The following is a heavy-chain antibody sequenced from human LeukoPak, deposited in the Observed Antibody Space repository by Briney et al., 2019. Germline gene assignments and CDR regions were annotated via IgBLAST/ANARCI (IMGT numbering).Heavy chain of an antibody. V-gene: IGHV1-18*01. CDR3: ARDNWNDVPSDFDY. D-gene: IGHD1-20*01. Sequence: WASVKVSCKASGYTFTSYGISWVRQAPGQGLEWMGWISAYNGNTNYAQKLQGRVTMTTDTSTSTAYMELRSLRSDDTAVYYCARDNWNDVPSDFDYWGQGTLVTVSS. CDR1: GYTFTSYG. CDR2: ISAYNGNT. J-gene: IGHJ4*02.